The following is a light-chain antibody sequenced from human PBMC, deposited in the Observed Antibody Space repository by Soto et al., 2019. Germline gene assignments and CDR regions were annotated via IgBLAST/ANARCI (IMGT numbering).Light chain of an antibody. Sequence: EIVMTQSPATLSVSPGERATLSCRASQSVGRNLAWYQQKPGQAPRPLIYGASTRATGIPARFSGSGSGTEFTLTISSLQSEDIAIYSCQQYNHWPPRTFGGGTQVESK. CDR3: QQYNHWPPRT. CDR2: GAS. CDR1: QSVGRN. J-gene: IGKJ4*01. V-gene: IGKV3-15*01.